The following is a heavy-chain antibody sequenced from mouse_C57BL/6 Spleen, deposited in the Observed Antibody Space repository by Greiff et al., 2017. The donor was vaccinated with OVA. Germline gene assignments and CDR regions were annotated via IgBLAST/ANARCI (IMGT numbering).Heavy chain of an antibody. J-gene: IGHJ3*01. D-gene: IGHD2-1*01. V-gene: IGHV1-55*01. CDR1: GYTFTSYW. CDR3: ARWGNYDGAWFAY. Sequence: VQLQQPGAELVKPGASVKMSCKASGYTFTSYWITWVKQRPGQGLEWIGDIYPGSGSTNYNEKFKSKATLTVDTSSSTAYMQLSSLTSEDSAVYYGARWGNYDGAWFAYWGQGTLVTVSA. CDR2: IYPGSGST.